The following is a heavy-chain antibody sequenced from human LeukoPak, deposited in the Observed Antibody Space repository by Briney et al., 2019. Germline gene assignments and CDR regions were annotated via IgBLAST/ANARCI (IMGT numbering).Heavy chain of an antibody. CDR3: ARHLDSGYREYFQH. CDR2: ISSSGSTI. CDR1: GFTFSDYY. V-gene: IGHV3-11*04. D-gene: IGHD3-22*01. Sequence: PGGSLRLSCAASGFTFSDYYMSWLRQAPGKGLEWVSYISSSGSTIYYADSVKGRFTISRDNAKNSLYLQMNSLRAEDTAVYYCARHLDSGYREYFQHWGQGTLVTVSS. J-gene: IGHJ1*01.